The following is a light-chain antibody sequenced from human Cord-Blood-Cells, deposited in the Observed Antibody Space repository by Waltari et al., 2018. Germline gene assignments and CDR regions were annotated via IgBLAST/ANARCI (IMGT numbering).Light chain of an antibody. J-gene: IGLJ3*02. CDR2: DVS. CDR1: SSAVGCYNY. Sequence: QSALTQPASVSGSPGQSITISCTGTSSAVGCYNYVSWYQQHPGKAPKLMIYDVSNRPSGVSNRFSGSKSGNTASLTISGLQAEDEADYYCSSYTSSSNWVFGGGTKLTVL. CDR3: SSYTSSSNWV. V-gene: IGLV2-14*01.